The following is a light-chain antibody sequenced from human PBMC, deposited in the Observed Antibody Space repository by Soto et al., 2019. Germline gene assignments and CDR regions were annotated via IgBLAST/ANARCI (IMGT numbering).Light chain of an antibody. CDR3: KQFYHYPLT. Sequence: DIQMTQSPSALSASVGDRVTITCRASQSISNWLAWYQQKPGKAPKVLIYLASSLESGVPSRFSGSGSGTEFTLTISSLQPDDFATYYCKQFYHYPLTFGGGTKVEIK. J-gene: IGKJ4*01. CDR1: QSISNW. CDR2: LAS. V-gene: IGKV1-5*03.